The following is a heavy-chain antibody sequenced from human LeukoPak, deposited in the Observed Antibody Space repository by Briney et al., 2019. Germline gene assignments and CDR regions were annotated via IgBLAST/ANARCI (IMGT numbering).Heavy chain of an antibody. Sequence: GGSLRLSCAASGFTFSSYGMHWVRQAPGKGLEWVAVISYDGSNKYYADSVKGRFTISRDNSKNTLYLQMNSQRAEDTAVYYCASRYIYGDFGRLDAFDIWGQGTVVTVS. J-gene: IGHJ3*02. D-gene: IGHD4-17*01. V-gene: IGHV3-30*03. CDR3: ASRYIYGDFGRLDAFDI. CDR2: ISYDGSNK. CDR1: GFTFSSYG.